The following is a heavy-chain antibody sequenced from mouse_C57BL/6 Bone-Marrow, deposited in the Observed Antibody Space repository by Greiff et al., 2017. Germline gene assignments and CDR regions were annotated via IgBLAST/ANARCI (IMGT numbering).Heavy chain of an antibody. J-gene: IGHJ3*01. CDR2: INPNYGTT. CDR1: GYSFTDYN. D-gene: IGHD1-1*01. CDR3: ARSLYYGSSYTFAY. Sequence: EVHLVESGPELVKPGASVKISCKASGYSFTDYNMNWVKQSNGKSLEWIGVINPNYGTTSYNQKFKGKATLTVDQSSSTAYMQLNSLTSEDSAVYYCARSLYYGSSYTFAYWGQGTLVTVSA. V-gene: IGHV1-39*01.